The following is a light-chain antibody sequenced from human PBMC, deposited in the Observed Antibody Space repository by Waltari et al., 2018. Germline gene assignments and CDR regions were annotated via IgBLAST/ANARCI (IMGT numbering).Light chain of an antibody. CDR3: QQYYSSPYT. CDR1: QTVLYSSNNKDY. J-gene: IGKJ2*01. CDR2: WAS. Sequence: DIVMTQSPDSLAVSLGARATIDCKSNQTVLYSSNNKDYLAWYQQKPGQPPKLVFYWASTRESGVPDRFSASGYGTDFTLTISSLQAEDVAVYYCQQYYSSPYTFGQGTKLEIK. V-gene: IGKV4-1*01.